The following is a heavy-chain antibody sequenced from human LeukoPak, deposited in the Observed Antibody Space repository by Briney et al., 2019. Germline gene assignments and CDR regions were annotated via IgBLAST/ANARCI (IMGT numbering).Heavy chain of an antibody. V-gene: IGHV3-30-3*01. CDR2: ISYDGSKK. CDR1: GFTFSSYA. J-gene: IGHJ4*02. Sequence: GGSLRLSCAASGFTFSSYAMHWVRQAPGEGLEWVAVISYDGSKKYYADSVKGRFTISRDNSKSTLHLQMNTLRAEDTAVYNCASDVGGVGASPFDYWGQGTLVTVSS. CDR3: ASDVGGVGASPFDY. D-gene: IGHD1-26*01.